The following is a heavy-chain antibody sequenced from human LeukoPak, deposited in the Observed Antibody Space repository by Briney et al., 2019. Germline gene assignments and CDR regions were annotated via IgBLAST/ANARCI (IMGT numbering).Heavy chain of an antibody. Sequence: GSLRLSCAASGFTVSSNYMSWVRQAPGEGLEWVSVIYSGGSTYYADSVKGRFTISRDNSKNTLYLQMNSLRAEDTAVYYCARYYFGSGNYRTFDRWGQGTLVIVSS. CDR2: IYSGGST. CDR3: ARYYFGSGNYRTFDR. D-gene: IGHD3-10*01. CDR1: GFTVSSNY. J-gene: IGHJ4*02. V-gene: IGHV3-53*01.